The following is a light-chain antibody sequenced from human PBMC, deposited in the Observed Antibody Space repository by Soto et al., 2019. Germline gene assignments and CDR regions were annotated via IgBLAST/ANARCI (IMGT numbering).Light chain of an antibody. Sequence: QSVLTQPASVSGSPGQSITISCTGTSSDVGGYNYVSWYQQHPGKAPKLMIYEVSNRPSGVSNRFSGSKPGNTASLTISGLQAEDEADYYCCSYTSSSTLYVFGTGTKVTVL. J-gene: IGLJ1*01. CDR2: EVS. CDR3: CSYTSSSTLYV. CDR1: SSDVGGYNY. V-gene: IGLV2-14*01.